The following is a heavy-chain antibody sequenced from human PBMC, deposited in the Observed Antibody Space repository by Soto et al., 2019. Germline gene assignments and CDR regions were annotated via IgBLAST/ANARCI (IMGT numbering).Heavy chain of an antibody. D-gene: IGHD1-7*01. V-gene: IGHV4-39*02. CDR1: GGSISGSYYY. J-gene: IGHJ4*02. CDR3: ARDQGELELLDH. CDR2: VFYTGFT. Sequence: SETLSLTCAVSGGSISGSYYYWGWLRQSPGKGPEWIGSVFYTGFTSYNPSLESRVSVSVDTSKNQFSLKVSGVSAADTAVYYCARDQGELELLDHWGRGTLVTVSS.